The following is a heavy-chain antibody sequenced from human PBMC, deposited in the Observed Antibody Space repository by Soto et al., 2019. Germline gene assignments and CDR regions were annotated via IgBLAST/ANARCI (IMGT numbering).Heavy chain of an antibody. CDR3: ARASSDYHNSGYYCPSGY. CDR1: GYTFTSYA. J-gene: IGHJ4*02. D-gene: IGHD3-22*01. CDR2: INAGNGNT. V-gene: IGHV1-3*01. Sequence: QVQLVQSGAEVKKPGASVKVSCRASGYTFTSYAMHWVRQAPGQRLEWMGWINAGNGNTKYSEKFQGRVTITRDTSASTAYMELSSLRSEDTAVYYCARASSDYHNSGYYCPSGYWGQGTLVTVSS.